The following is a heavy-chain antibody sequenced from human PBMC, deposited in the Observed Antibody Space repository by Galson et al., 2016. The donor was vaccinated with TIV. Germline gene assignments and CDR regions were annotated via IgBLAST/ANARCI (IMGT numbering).Heavy chain of an antibody. CDR2: ISGYDTNT. CDR1: GYTFTNYG. D-gene: IGHD6-13*01. J-gene: IGHJ4*02. V-gene: IGHV1-18*04. Sequence: SVKVSCKASGYTFTNYGISWVRQAPGQGLEWMGWISGYDTNTEYVQKLQDRDTMTKDTSTSTAYMELRSLRYDDTAVYYCARDAPYSSSWSIDYWGQGSLVTVSS. CDR3: ARDAPYSSSWSIDY.